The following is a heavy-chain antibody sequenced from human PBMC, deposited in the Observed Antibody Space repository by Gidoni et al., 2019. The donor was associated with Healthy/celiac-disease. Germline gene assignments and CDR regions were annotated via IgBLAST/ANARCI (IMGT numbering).Heavy chain of an antibody. J-gene: IGHJ4*02. D-gene: IGHD2-15*01. V-gene: IGHV3-30*18. CDR3: AKDGEHCSGGSCNSFDY. CDR1: GFTFRSYG. CDR2: ISYDGSDK. Sequence: QVQLVESGGGVVQPGRSLRLSCAASGFTFRSYGMHWVRQAPGKRLEWVAVISYDGSDKYYADSVKGRFTISRDNSKNTLYLQMNTLRPEDTAVYYCAKDGEHCSGGSCNSFDYWGQGTLVTVSS.